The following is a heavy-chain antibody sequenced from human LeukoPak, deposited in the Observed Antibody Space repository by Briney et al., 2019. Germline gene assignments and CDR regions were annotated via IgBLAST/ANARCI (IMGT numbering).Heavy chain of an antibody. CDR1: GYTFTSYY. J-gene: IGHJ4*02. V-gene: IGHV1-46*01. Sequence: ASVKVSCKASGYTFTSYYMHWVRQGPGQGLEWMGIINPSGGSATYARKFQGRVTMTTDTSTSTFYMELRSLRSDDTAVYYCARVVDHTWNYGGGLEYWGQGALVTVSS. CDR2: INPSGGSA. CDR3: ARVVDHTWNYGGGLEY. D-gene: IGHD1-7*01.